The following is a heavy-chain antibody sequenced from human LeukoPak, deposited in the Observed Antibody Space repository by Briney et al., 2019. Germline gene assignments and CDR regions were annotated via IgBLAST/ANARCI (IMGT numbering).Heavy chain of an antibody. CDR1: GFSVNNLY. J-gene: IGHJ4*02. V-gene: IGHV3-66*01. Sequence: PGGSLRLSCAASGFSVNNLYMSWVRQAPGKGLEWVSVIYSGDRTYYADSVKGRFTISGDTSKNTVYLQMNSLRPEETAVYYCARDGEYSYGYGFDYWGQGTLVTVSS. CDR3: ARDGEYSYGYGFDY. CDR2: IYSGDRT. D-gene: IGHD5-18*01.